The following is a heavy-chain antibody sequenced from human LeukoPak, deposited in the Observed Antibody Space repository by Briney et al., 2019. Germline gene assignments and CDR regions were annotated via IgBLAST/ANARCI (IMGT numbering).Heavy chain of an antibody. D-gene: IGHD3-22*01. V-gene: IGHV5-51*01. CDR3: ARTYYYAGSGSITFDY. Sequence: GESLKISCKGSGYSFTSYWIGWVRQMPGKGLEWMGIIYPGDSDTRYSPSFQGQVTISADKSTSTAYLQLSSLKASDTAMFYCARTYYYAGSGSITFDYWGQGTLLTVSS. J-gene: IGHJ4*02. CDR1: GYSFTSYW. CDR2: IYPGDSDT.